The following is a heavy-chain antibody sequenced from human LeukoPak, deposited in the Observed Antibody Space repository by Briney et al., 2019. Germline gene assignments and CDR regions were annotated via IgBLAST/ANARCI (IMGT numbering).Heavy chain of an antibody. D-gene: IGHD2-15*01. J-gene: IGHJ4*02. CDR2: ISGSGGST. Sequence: GGSLRLSCAAAGFTFSNYAMSWVRQAPGKGLEWVSVISGSGGSTYYADSVKGRFTISRDNSKNTLFLQINSLRAEATAVYYCAKGILSVNDYWGQGTLVTVSS. CDR1: GFTFSNYA. V-gene: IGHV3-23*01. CDR3: AKGILSVNDY.